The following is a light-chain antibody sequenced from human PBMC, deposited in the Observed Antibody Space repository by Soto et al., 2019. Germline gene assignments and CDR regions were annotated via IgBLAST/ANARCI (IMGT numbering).Light chain of an antibody. CDR2: EVT. CDR1: SSDVGGYNY. Sequence: QSALTQPASVSGSPGQSITISCTGTSSDVGGYNYVSWYQQHPGQVPKLLIYEVTNRPSGVSHRFSGSKSGNTASLTISGLQAEDEADYYCSSYTTGSTWVFGGGTKLTVL. V-gene: IGLV2-14*01. J-gene: IGLJ3*02. CDR3: SSYTTGSTWV.